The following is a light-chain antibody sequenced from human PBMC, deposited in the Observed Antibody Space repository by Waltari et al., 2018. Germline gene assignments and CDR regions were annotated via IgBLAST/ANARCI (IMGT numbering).Light chain of an antibody. J-gene: IGLJ3*02. V-gene: IGLV2-14*01. Sequence: QSALTQPASVSGSPGQSITISCTGTSRDVGGSNYVSWYQQHPGQAPKPMIYDVTKRPSGVSDRFSGSKSGNTASLTISGLQAEDEADYYCSSYTSTSTSLVFGGGTRLTVL. CDR3: SSYTSTSTSLV. CDR2: DVT. CDR1: SRDVGGSNY.